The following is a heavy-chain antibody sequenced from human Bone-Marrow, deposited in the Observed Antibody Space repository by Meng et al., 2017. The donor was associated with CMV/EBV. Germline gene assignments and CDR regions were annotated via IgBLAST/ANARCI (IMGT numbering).Heavy chain of an antibody. Sequence: ETLSLTCAASGFTGSSNYMSWVRQAPGKGLECVSVFYSSGITYYADSVKGRFTISSDNSKTTLYLQMNSLRAEDTAVYYCARESYYYDSSGYYHFDYWGQGTLVTVSS. CDR3: ARESYYYDSSGYYHFDY. V-gene: IGHV3-53*01. CDR2: FYSSGIT. J-gene: IGHJ4*02. D-gene: IGHD3-22*01. CDR1: GFTGSSNY.